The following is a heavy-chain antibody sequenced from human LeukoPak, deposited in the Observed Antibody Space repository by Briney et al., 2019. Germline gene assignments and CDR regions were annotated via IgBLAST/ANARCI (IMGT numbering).Heavy chain of an antibody. CDR1: GFTFSSYG. CDR2: ISSNSRYT. CDR3: ARVAEAAAFDY. J-gene: IGHJ4*02. Sequence: GGSLRLSCAASGFTFSSYGMNWVRQAPGKGLEWVSSISSNSRYTYYADSVKGRFTISRDNAKSSLYLQMNSLRADDTAVYYCARVAEAAAFDYWGQGTLVTVSS. D-gene: IGHD6-13*01. V-gene: IGHV3-21*01.